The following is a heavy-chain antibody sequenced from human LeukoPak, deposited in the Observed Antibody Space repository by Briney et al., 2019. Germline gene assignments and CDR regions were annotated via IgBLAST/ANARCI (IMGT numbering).Heavy chain of an antibody. CDR1: GFTFSSYS. CDR3: AREIKGYCSSTSCYTLYYYYGMDV. Sequence: GGSLRLSCAASGFTFSSYSMNWVCQAPGKGLEWVSYISSSSSTIYYADSVKGRFTISRDNAKNSLYLQMNSLRDEDTAVYYCAREIKGYCSSTSCYTLYYYYGMDVWGQGTTVTVSS. J-gene: IGHJ6*02. CDR2: ISSSSSTI. D-gene: IGHD2-2*02. V-gene: IGHV3-48*02.